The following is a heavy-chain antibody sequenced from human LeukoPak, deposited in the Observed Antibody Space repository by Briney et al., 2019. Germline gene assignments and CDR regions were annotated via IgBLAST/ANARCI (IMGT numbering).Heavy chain of an antibody. J-gene: IGHJ4*02. CDR3: ASRGLGHFDY. CDR1: GYSISSDYY. CDR2: IYHSGST. Sequence: SETLSLTCTVSGYSISSDYYWGWIRQPPGKGLEWIGSIYHSGSTYYNPSLKSRVTISVDTSKNQFSLKLSSVTAADTAVYYCASRGLGHFDYWGQGTLVTVSS. V-gene: IGHV4-38-2*02.